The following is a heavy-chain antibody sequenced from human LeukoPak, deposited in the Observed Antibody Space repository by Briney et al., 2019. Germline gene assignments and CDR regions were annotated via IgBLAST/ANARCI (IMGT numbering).Heavy chain of an antibody. J-gene: IGHJ5*02. CDR2: IRQDGSEK. CDR1: GFTFRSYW. CDR3: ARDFSAQVPVTIHDNWFDP. V-gene: IGHV3-7*01. D-gene: IGHD2-2*01. Sequence: GGSLRLSCEASGFTFRSYWMSWLRQAPGKGPEWVANIRQDGSEKYYMDSVKGRFTISRDNAKKSLYLQMNSLRADDTAMYYCARDFSAQVPVTIHDNWFDPWGQGTLVIVSS.